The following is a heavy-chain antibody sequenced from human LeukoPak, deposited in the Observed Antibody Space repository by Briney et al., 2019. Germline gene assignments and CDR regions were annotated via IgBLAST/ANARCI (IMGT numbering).Heavy chain of an antibody. CDR3: ARVSLLDDGGLGDY. D-gene: IGHD4-23*01. CDR2: ISGGSSYT. V-gene: IGHV3-21*05. J-gene: IGHJ4*02. CDR1: EFTFSTYG. Sequence: PGGSLRLSCAASEFTFSTYGMHWVRQAPGKGLEWVSYISGGSSYTNFADSVKGRFTISRDNAKNSLYLQMNSLRAEDTAVYYCARVSLLDDGGLGDYWGQGTLVTVSS.